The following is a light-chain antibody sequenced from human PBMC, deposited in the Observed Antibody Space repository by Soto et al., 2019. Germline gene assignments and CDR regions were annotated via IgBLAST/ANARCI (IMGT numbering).Light chain of an antibody. J-gene: IGKJ4*01. V-gene: IGKV1-9*01. CDR2: LDS. CDR1: QDITSY. CDR3: QQFSSFPLT. Sequence: IQLTQSPSSLSASVGDRVTITCRASQDITSYLVWYQQKPGTSPKLLIYLDSTLQRGVPSRFSGSGSGTDFTLTISSLQPEEFATYYCQQFSSFPLTFGGGTKVEIK.